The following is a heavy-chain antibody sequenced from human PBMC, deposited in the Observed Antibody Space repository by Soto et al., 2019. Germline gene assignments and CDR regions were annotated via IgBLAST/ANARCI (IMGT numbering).Heavy chain of an antibody. V-gene: IGHV3-23*01. D-gene: IGHD6-6*01. CDR2: ISGSGGST. Sequence: EVQLLESGGGLVQPGGSLTLSCAASGFTFSSYAMSWVRQAPGKGLEWVSAISGSGGSTYYADSVKGRFTISRDNSKNTLYLQMNSLRAEDTAVYYCAKDSPEYIAARLGMDVWGQGTTVTVSS. CDR1: GFTFSSYA. CDR3: AKDSPEYIAARLGMDV. J-gene: IGHJ6*02.